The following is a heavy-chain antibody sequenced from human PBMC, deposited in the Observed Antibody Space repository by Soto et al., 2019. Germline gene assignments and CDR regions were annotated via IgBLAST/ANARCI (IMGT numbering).Heavy chain of an antibody. J-gene: IGHJ4*01. CDR3: SRGTSRPASGDY. D-gene: IGHD2-2*01. CDR1: GYTFTNYG. Sequence: QVQLVQSGAEVKKPGASVKVSCKASGYTFTNYGINWVRQAPGQGLEWLGWVSAYNGERRYAQRVQARVIMTTDTSTTTAYIELRSLRSDDTAVDYCSRGTSRPASGDYWGQGTLVNVSS. CDR2: VSAYNGER. V-gene: IGHV1-18*01.